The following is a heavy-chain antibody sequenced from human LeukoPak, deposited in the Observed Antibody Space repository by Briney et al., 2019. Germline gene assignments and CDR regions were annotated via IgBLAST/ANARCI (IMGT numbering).Heavy chain of an antibody. D-gene: IGHD5-18*01. CDR2: IYSGGST. CDR3: ARDLNRYGESDP. Sequence: GGSLRLSCAASGFTVSSNYMSWVRQAPGKGLEWDSVIYSGGSTYYADSVKGRFTISRDNSKNTLYLQMNSLRAEDTAVYYCARDLNRYGESDPWGQGTLVTVSS. J-gene: IGHJ5*02. V-gene: IGHV3-53*01. CDR1: GFTVSSNY.